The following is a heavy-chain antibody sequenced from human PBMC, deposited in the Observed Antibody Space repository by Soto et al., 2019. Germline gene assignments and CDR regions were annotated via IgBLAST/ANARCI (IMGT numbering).Heavy chain of an antibody. Sequence: GESVTLSCAASGFTFSTFAMPWIRQPLGKGLEWVAVISHVGSPNYYTDPLMGRFTISRDNSKNALYLQMNSLRAEDTAVFYCARDPLWGTAMVLWYFDLWGRGTLVTVS. CDR3: ARDPLWGTAMVLWYFDL. V-gene: IGHV3-30-3*01. J-gene: IGHJ2*01. D-gene: IGHD5-18*01. CDR1: GFTFSTFA. CDR2: ISHVGSPN.